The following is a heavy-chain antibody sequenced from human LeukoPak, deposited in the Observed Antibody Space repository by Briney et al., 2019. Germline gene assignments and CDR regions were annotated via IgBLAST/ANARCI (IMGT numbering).Heavy chain of an antibody. D-gene: IGHD2-2*01. CDR2: INHSGST. J-gene: IGHJ4*02. V-gene: IGHV4-34*01. CDR3: ARGDVVVPAALMY. Sequence: NPSETLSLTCAVYGGSFSGYYWSWIRQPPGKGLEWIGEINHSGSTNYNPSLKSRVTISVDTSKNQFSLKLSSVTAADTAVYYCARGDVVVPAALMYWGQGTLVTVSS. CDR1: GGSFSGYY.